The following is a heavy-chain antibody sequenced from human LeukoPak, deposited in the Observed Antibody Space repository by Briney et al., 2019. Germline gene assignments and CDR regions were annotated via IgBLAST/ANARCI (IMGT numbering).Heavy chain of an antibody. CDR2: IYTSGST. CDR3: ARDQRQREVVTAKDWYFDL. D-gene: IGHD2-21*02. V-gene: IGHV4-4*07. J-gene: IGHJ2*01. CDR1: GGSISSYY. Sequence: PSETLSLTCTVSGGSISSYYWSWIRQPAGKGLEWIGRIYTSGSTTYNPSLESRVTISVDTSKNQFSLKLSSVTAADTAVYYCARDQRQREVVTAKDWYFDLWGRGTLVTVSS.